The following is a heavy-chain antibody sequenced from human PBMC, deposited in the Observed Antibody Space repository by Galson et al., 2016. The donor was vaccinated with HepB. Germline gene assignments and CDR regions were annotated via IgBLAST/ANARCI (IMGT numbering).Heavy chain of an antibody. Sequence: PALVKPTQTLTLTCTFSGFSLSTSGVGVGWIRQPPGKALEWLAVIYWDDDKRYSPPLKSRVTITKDTSKNQVVLTMTNMDLVDTGTYFCAHQLRWAYYFDYWGQGTLVTVSS. CDR3: AHQLRWAYYFDY. CDR2: IYWDDDK. D-gene: IGHD4-23*01. V-gene: IGHV2-5*02. CDR1: GFSLSTSGVG. J-gene: IGHJ4*02.